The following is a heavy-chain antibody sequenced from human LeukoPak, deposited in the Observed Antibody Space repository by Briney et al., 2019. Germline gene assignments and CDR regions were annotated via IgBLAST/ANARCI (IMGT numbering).Heavy chain of an antibody. CDR3: AKAPISNWGSLFEN. V-gene: IGHV3-23*01. Sequence: PGGSLRLSCAASGFTFSSDAMSWVRQAPGKGLEWVSAISGSGGSTYYADSVKGRFTISRDNSKNTIYLQMNSLRAEDTAVYYCAKAPISNWGSLFENWGQGTQVIVSA. CDR2: ISGSGGST. D-gene: IGHD7-27*01. J-gene: IGHJ1*01. CDR1: GFTFSSDA.